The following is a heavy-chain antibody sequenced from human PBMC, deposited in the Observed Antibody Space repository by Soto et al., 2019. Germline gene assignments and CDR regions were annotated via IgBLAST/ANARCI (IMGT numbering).Heavy chain of an antibody. D-gene: IGHD5-18*01. CDR2: INHSGST. Sequence: PSETLSLTCAVYGGSFSGYYWSWIRQPPGKGLEWIGEINHSGSTNYNPSLKSRVTISVDTSKNQFSLKLSSVTAADTAVYYCAKDLEDYNYEYKFDYWGQGSLVTVSS. J-gene: IGHJ4*02. CDR1: GGSFSGYY. CDR3: AKDLEDYNYEYKFDY. V-gene: IGHV4-34*01.